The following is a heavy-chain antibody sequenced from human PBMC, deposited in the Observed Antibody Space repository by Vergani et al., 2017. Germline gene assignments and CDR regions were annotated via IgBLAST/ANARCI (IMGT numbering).Heavy chain of an antibody. V-gene: IGHV4-31*03. CDR3: ARQKDYYMDV. J-gene: IGHJ6*03. CDR2: IYYSGTT. CDR1: GAYVGSGGYY. Sequence: QVQLQESGPGLVKASQTLSLTCSVPGAYVGSGGYYWSWVRQRPGVGLDWIGYIYYSGTTYYNPSLESRLTISLDTSENHLSLKLTSVTAADTAVYYCARQKDYYMDVWGKGATVTVS.